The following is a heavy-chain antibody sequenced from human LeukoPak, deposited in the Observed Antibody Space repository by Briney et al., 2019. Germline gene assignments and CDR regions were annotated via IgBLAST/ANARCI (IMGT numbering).Heavy chain of an antibody. D-gene: IGHD3-22*01. CDR1: GDSISSGDYY. J-gene: IGHJ4*02. CDR3: ARGYYDSSGYTLGYFDY. Sequence: PSETLSLTCTVSGDSISSGDYYWSWIRQPAGKGLEWIGRISSSGSTNYNPSLKSRVTISVDTSKNQFSLKLSSVTAADTAVYYCARGYYDSSGYTLGYFDYWGQGTLVTVSS. V-gene: IGHV4-61*02. CDR2: ISSSGST.